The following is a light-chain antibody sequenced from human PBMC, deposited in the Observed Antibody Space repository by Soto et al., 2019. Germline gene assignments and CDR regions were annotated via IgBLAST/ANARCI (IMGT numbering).Light chain of an antibody. V-gene: IGKV3-11*01. Sequence: ETVLTQSPATLSLSPGERATLSCRASQRVSSSLAWYQQKPAQAPRLLIYDASNRATDIPARFSGSGSVTSFTLTISSLEPEDFAVYYCQQRSDWPRTFGQGTKLEIK. CDR1: QRVSSS. CDR3: QQRSDWPRT. CDR2: DAS. J-gene: IGKJ2*01.